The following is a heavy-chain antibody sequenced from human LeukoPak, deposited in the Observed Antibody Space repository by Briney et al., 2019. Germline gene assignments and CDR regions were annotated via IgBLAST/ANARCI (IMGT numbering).Heavy chain of an antibody. V-gene: IGHV4-59*04. CDR2: IYYSGSI. Sequence: PSETLSLTCTVSGGSVNSFYWTWIRQPGGKGLEWIGYIYYSGSIYYNPSLKSRVTMSVDTSKNQFSLKLSSVTAVDTAVYYCARFTLTGYVDYWGQGTLVTVSS. D-gene: IGHD3-9*01. CDR3: ARFTLTGYVDY. J-gene: IGHJ4*02. CDR1: GGSVNSFY.